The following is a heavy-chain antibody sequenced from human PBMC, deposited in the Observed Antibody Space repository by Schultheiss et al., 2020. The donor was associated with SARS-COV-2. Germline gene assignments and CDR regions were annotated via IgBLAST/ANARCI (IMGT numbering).Heavy chain of an antibody. CDR2: ISAYNGNT. CDR3: ARVEPGGENYEDY. CDR1: GGTFSSYA. Sequence: ALVKVSCKASGGTFSSYAISWVRQAPGQGLEWMGWISAYNGNTNYAQKFQGRVTMTRDTSTSTVYMELSRLRSDDTAVYYCARVEPGGENYEDYWGQGTLVTVSS. D-gene: IGHD1-7*01. J-gene: IGHJ4*02. V-gene: IGHV1-18*01.